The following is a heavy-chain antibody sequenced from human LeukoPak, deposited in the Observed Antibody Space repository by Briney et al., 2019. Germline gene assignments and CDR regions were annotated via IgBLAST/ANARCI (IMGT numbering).Heavy chain of an antibody. Sequence: GALRPSCSASGFTFRSYEMNWVRQAPGKGLEGVSYISTSGNTRYYADSVKGRFTISRDNAKNSLYLQMNSLRVEDTAVYYCASSTQVSKYADYWGQGAVVTVS. CDR1: GFTFRSYE. CDR3: ASSTQVSKYADY. CDR2: ISTSGNTR. J-gene: IGHJ4*02. D-gene: IGHD2-2*01. V-gene: IGHV3-48*03.